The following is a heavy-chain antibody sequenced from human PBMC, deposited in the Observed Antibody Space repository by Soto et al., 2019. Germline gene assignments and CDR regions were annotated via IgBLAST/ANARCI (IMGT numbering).Heavy chain of an antibody. D-gene: IGHD3-10*01. J-gene: IGHJ4*02. CDR2: INHSGST. CDR1: GGSFSGYY. Sequence: SETLSLTCAVYGGSFSGYYWSWIRQPPGKGLEWIGEINHSGSTNYNPSLKSRVTISVDTSKNQFSLKLSSVTAADTAVYFCATLVYDTRLNYMYFDFWGPGTLVTVSS. V-gene: IGHV4-34*01. CDR3: ATLVYDTRLNYMYFDF.